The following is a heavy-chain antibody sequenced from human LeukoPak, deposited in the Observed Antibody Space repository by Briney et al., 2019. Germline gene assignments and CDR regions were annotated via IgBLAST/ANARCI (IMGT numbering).Heavy chain of an antibody. CDR2: INHRGST. D-gene: IGHD2-2*01. Sequence: KSSETLSLTCAVYGGSFSGYYWSWIRQPPGKGLEWIGEINHRGSTNYNPSLKSRVTVSVDTSKNQFSLKLTSVTAADTAMYYCARGDCSSTTCYVAYWGQGALVTVSS. J-gene: IGHJ4*02. CDR1: GGSFSGYY. V-gene: IGHV4-34*01. CDR3: ARGDCSSTTCYVAY.